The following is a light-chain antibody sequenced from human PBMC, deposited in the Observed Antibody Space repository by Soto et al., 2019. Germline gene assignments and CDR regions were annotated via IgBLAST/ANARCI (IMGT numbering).Light chain of an antibody. V-gene: IGKV3-20*01. J-gene: IGKJ1*01. Sequence: EIVLTQSPGTLSLSPGERASLSCRASQSVSSTFLAWYQQKPGQAPRLLIYAASTRATGIPDRFSGSGSGTDFTLTISRLEPEEFAVYYCQQHGSLLWTFGQGTKVEIK. CDR1: QSVSSTF. CDR2: AAS. CDR3: QQHGSLLWT.